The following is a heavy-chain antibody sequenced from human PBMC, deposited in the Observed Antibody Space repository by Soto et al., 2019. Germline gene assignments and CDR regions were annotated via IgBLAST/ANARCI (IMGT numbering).Heavy chain of an antibody. V-gene: IGHV1-3*01. D-gene: IGHD3-22*01. CDR1: GYPFTNYA. J-gene: IGHJ4*02. Sequence: ASVKFSCKSSGYPFTNYAIHWVRRAPGQRLEWVGWINVGEKKTRYSQTFQGRVTITSDQSANTAYMELSRLKFEDTAVYYCARGGYFDSSNYPAYWGRGNLGTGS. CDR2: INVGEKKT. CDR3: ARGGYFDSSNYPAY.